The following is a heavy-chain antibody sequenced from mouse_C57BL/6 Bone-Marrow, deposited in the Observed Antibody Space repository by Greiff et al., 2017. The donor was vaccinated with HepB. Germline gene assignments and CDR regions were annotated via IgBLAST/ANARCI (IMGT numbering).Heavy chain of an antibody. CDR3: ARQGYYYFGC. CDR1: GFTFSDYY. J-gene: IGHJ2*01. Sequence: EVKLVESGGGLVQPGGSLKLSCAASGFTFSDYYMYWVRQTPEKRLEWVAYISNGGGSTYYPDTVKGRFTISRDNAKNTLYLQMSRLKSEDTAMYYCARQGYYYFGCWGQGTTLTVSS. CDR2: ISNGGGST. V-gene: IGHV5-12*01.